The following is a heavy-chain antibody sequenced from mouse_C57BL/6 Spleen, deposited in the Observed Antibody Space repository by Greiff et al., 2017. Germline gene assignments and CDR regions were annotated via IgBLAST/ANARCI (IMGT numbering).Heavy chain of an antibody. V-gene: IGHV1-61*01. Sequence: QVQLQQPGAELVRPGSSVKLSCKASGYTFTSYWMDWVKQRPGQGLEWIGNIYPSDSETHYNQKFKDKATLTVDKSSSTAYMHLSSLTSEDSAVYYWAIAEYYGSSFDYGGQGTTLTVSS. D-gene: IGHD1-1*01. CDR2: IYPSDSET. CDR3: AIAEYYGSSFDY. CDR1: GYTFTSYW. J-gene: IGHJ2*01.